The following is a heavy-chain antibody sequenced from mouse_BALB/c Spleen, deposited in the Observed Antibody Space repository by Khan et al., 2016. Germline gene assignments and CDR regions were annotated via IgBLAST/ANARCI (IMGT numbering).Heavy chain of an antibody. CDR3: ARMGGSDAMDY. CDR1: GFTFSGFG. V-gene: IGHV5-17*02. J-gene: IGHJ4*01. Sequence: EVELVESGGDLVQPGGSRKLSCAASGFTFSGFGMHWVHQAPEKGLEWVAYISSGSTNIYYADTVKGRFTISRANPKNTLFLPMASLRSEDTAVYYCARMGGSDAMDYWGQGTSVTVSS. CDR2: ISSGSTNI.